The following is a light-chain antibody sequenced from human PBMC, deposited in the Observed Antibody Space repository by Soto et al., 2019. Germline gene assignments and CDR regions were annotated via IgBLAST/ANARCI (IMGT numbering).Light chain of an antibody. CDR1: QSLLHSNGYNY. Sequence: DIVMTQSPLSLPVTPGEPASISCRSSQSLLHSNGYNYLDWYLQKPGQSPQLLISLGSNRASGVPARFRGSGSATDFTLNIARVEAEDFGVYYCMQALQSPYTFGPGTKLEIK. CDR3: MQALQSPYT. J-gene: IGKJ2*01. CDR2: LGS. V-gene: IGKV2-28*01.